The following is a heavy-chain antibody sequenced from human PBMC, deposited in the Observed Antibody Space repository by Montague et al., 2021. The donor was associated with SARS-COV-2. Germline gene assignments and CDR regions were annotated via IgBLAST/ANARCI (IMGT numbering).Heavy chain of an antibody. D-gene: IGHD1-14*01. V-gene: IGHV4-39*02. CDR1: GGSIRTTSFY. CDR3: ASPGGYFAH. J-gene: IGHJ4*02. Sequence: SETLSLTCTVSGGSIRTTSFYWGWIRQPPGKGLEWVGSIYYSGTTYYNSSLMSRVTISIDTSKNHFSLKLRSVTAADTAIYYCASPGGYFAHWGQGALVTASS. CDR2: IYYSGTT.